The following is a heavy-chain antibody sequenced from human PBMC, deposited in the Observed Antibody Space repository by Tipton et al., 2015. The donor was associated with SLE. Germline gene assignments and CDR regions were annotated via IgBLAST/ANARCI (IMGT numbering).Heavy chain of an antibody. D-gene: IGHD6-13*01. CDR2: ISSRGPAI. J-gene: IGHJ5*02. Sequence: VQLVQSGRGLVQPGMSLRLSCAASGFTFSDYYMSWIRQAPGKGLEWVSYISSRGPAIYYADSVKGRVTISRDNAKNSLYLQMNSLRAEDTAVYYCAREAGTSTWSPVDPWGQGTLVTVSS. V-gene: IGHV3-11*04. CDR1: GFTFSDYY. CDR3: AREAGTSTWSPVDP.